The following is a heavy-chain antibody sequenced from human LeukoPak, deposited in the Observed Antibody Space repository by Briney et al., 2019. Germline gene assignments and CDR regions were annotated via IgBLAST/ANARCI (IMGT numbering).Heavy chain of an antibody. D-gene: IGHD3-10*01. CDR1: GYTLTELS. CDR3: ATGRRVYYGSGNLLY. V-gene: IGHV1-24*01. Sequence: GASVKVSCKVSGYTLTELSMHWVRQAPGKGLEWMGGFDPEDGKTIYAQKFQGRVTMTEDTSTDTAYMELSSLRSEDTAVYYCATGRRVYYGSGNLLYWGQGTLVTVSS. CDR2: FDPEDGKT. J-gene: IGHJ4*02.